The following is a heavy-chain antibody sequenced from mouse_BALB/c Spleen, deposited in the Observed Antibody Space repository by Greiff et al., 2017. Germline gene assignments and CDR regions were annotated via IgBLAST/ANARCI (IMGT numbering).Heavy chain of an antibody. CDR1: GFTFSSYA. CDR3: AGRDYDVFDY. J-gene: IGHJ2*01. V-gene: IGHV5-6-5*01. D-gene: IGHD2-4*01. CDR2: ISSGGST. Sequence: EVKLMESGGGLVKPGGSLKLSCAASGFTFSSYAMSWVRQTPEKRLEWVASISSGGSTYYPDSVKGRFTISRDNARNILYLQMSSLRSEDTAMYYCAGRDYDVFDYWGQGTTLTVSS.